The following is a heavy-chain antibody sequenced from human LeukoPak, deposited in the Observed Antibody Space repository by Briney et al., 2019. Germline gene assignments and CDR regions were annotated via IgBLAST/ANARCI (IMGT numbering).Heavy chain of an antibody. V-gene: IGHV3-7*01. Sequence: RGSLRLSCAASGFTFSSYWMSWVRQAPGKGLEWVANIKQDGSEKYYVASVRGRFTISRDNAKNSLFLQMNSLRAEDTAVYYCARDRSLYYWGQGTLVTVSS. CDR2: IKQDGSEK. CDR3: ARDRSLYY. J-gene: IGHJ4*02. CDR1: GFTFSSYW.